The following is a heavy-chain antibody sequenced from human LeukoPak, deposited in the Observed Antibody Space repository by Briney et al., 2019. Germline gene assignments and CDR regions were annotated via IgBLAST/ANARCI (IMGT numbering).Heavy chain of an antibody. J-gene: IGHJ3*01. CDR3: AGHSFDTVGAFDV. CDR2: IYPGDYDT. Sequence: GEWLKISCEASGFNFNNYWVGWVRQMPGKGLEWMGIIYPGDYDTRNSPSFQGHVTISVDKSISTAYLQWRSLRASDTAMYFCAGHSFDTVGAFDVWGQGTIVTVSA. D-gene: IGHD2-2*02. CDR1: GFNFNNYW. V-gene: IGHV5-51*01.